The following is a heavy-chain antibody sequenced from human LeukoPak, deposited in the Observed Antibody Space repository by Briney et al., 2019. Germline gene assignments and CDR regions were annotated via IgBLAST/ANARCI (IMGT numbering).Heavy chain of an antibody. D-gene: IGHD6-19*01. CDR3: AKASRSFSSGWYSPDY. Sequence: GGSLRLSCAASGFTFSSYSMNWVRQAPGKGLEWVSSISSSSSYIYYADSVKGRFTISRDNSKNTLYLQMNSLRAEDTAVYYCAKASRSFSSGWYSPDYWGQGTLVTVSS. CDR1: GFTFSSYS. CDR2: ISSSSSYI. J-gene: IGHJ4*02. V-gene: IGHV3-21*04.